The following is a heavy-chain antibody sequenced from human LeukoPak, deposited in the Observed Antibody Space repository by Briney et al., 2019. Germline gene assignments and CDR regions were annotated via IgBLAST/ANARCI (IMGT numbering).Heavy chain of an antibody. CDR3: AAADERGYSYGHITY. V-gene: IGHV3-33*01. CDR2: IWYDGSNK. Sequence: GGSLRLSCAESGFTFSSYGMHWVRQAPGKGLEWVAVIWYDGSNKYYADSVKGRFTISRDNSKNTLYLQMNSLRAEDTAVYYCAAADERGYSYGHITYWGQGTLVTVSS. D-gene: IGHD5-18*01. CDR1: GFTFSSYG. J-gene: IGHJ4*02.